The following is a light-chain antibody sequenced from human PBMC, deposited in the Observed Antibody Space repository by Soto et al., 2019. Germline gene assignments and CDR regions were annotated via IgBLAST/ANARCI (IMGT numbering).Light chain of an antibody. CDR3: QQYYSTPLT. CDR2: WAS. V-gene: IGKV4-1*01. CDR1: QGVLYSSNNENY. Sequence: DIVMTQSPDSLAVSLGERATINCRSSQGVLYSSNNENYLAWYQQKAGQPPKLLIYWASTRESGVPDRFSGSGSGTDFTLSISSLQAEDVAVYYCQQYYSTPLTFGGGTKVDIK. J-gene: IGKJ4*01.